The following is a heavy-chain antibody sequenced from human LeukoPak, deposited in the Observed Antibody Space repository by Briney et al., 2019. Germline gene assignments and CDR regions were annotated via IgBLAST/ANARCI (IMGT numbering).Heavy chain of an antibody. Sequence: SETLSLTCAVSGGSISSGGYSWSWIRQPPGKGLEWIGYIYYSGSTYYNPSLKSRVTISVDRSKNQFSLKLSSVTAADTAVYYCAREKADYCYGMDVWGQGTTVTVSS. CDR1: GGSISSGGYS. CDR2: IYYSGST. J-gene: IGHJ6*02. CDR3: AREKADYCYGMDV. V-gene: IGHV4-30-2*01.